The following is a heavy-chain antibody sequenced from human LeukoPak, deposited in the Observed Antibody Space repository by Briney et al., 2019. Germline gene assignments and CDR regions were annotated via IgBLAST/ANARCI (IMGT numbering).Heavy chain of an antibody. D-gene: IGHD5-12*01. J-gene: IGHJ4*02. CDR2: IIPIFGTA. Sequence: RASVKVSCKASGGTFSSYAISWVRQAPGQGLEWMGGIIPIFGTANYAQKFQGRVTITADESTSTAYMELSSLRSEDTAVYYCARDVATSFSDPHHFDYWAREPWSPSPQ. CDR3: ARDVATSFSDPHHFDY. V-gene: IGHV1-69*13. CDR1: GGTFSSYA.